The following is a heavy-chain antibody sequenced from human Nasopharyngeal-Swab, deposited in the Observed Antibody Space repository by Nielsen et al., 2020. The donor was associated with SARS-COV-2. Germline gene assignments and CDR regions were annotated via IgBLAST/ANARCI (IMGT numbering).Heavy chain of an antibody. CDR1: GGSFSGYY. CDR3: ARARGTYYYYGMDV. V-gene: IGHV4-59*01. CDR2: IYYSGST. Sequence: SETLSLTCAVYGGSFSGYYWSWIRQPPGKGLEWIGYIYYSGSTNYNPSLKSRVTISVDTSKNQFSLKLSSVTAADTAVYYCARARGTYYYYGMDVWGQGTTVTVSS. J-gene: IGHJ6*02.